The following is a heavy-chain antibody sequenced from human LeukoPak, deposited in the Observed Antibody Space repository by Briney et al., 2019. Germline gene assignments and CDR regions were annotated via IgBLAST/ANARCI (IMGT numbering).Heavy chain of an antibody. V-gene: IGHV3-66*01. CDR2: IYSGGST. J-gene: IGHJ4*02. Sequence: GGSLRLSCAASGFTVSSNYMSWVRQAPGEGLEWVSVIYSGGSTYYADSVKGRFTISRDNSKNTLYLQMNSLRAEDTAVYYCARGTYYYDSSGTNDYWGQGTLVTVSS. D-gene: IGHD3-22*01. CDR1: GFTVSSNY. CDR3: ARGTYYYDSSGTNDY.